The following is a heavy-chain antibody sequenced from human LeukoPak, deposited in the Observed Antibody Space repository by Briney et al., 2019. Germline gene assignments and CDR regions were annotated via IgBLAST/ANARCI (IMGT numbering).Heavy chain of an antibody. CDR3: ARGRLHYGDSGKTFDY. CDR2: ITSSSSRI. D-gene: IGHD4-17*01. J-gene: IGHJ4*02. Sequence: PGGSLRLSCAASGFTFSSYSMNWVRQAPGKGLEWVSYITSSSSRIYYADSVKGRFTISRDNAKNSLYLQMNSLRAEDTAVYYCARGRLHYGDSGKTFDYWGQGTLVTVSS. CDR1: GFTFSSYS. V-gene: IGHV3-48*01.